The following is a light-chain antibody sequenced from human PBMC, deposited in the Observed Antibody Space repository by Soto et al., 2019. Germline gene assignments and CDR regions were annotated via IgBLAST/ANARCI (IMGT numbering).Light chain of an antibody. CDR2: AAS. J-gene: IGKJ4*01. V-gene: IGKV1-39*01. CDR1: ESIGSF. CDR3: QQPYSFPLT. Sequence: DIQMTQSPSPLSASLGDRITITCRSSESIGSFLNWYQHVPGKAPRLLIFAASTLQRGVSSRISGSGSGTDFTLTISSLQHEHFATYFCQQPYSFPLTFGGGTKVDIK.